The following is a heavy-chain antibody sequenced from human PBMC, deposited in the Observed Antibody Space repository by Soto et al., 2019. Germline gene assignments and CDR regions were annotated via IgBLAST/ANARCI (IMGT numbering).Heavy chain of an antibody. CDR2: IYYSGST. CDR3: ARSSGSGSYASYYYGMDV. Sequence: SETLSLTCTVSGGSISSYYWSWIRQPPGKGLEWIGYIYYSGSTNYNPSLKSRVTISVDTSKNQFSLKLSSVTAADTAVHYCARSSGSGSYASYYYGMDVWGQGTTVTVSS. D-gene: IGHD3-10*01. J-gene: IGHJ6*02. V-gene: IGHV4-59*08. CDR1: GGSISSYY.